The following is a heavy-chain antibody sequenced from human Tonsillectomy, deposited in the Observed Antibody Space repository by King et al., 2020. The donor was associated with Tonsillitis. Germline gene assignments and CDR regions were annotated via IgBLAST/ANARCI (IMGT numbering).Heavy chain of an antibody. CDR3: ARDPGGYDHPFDY. Sequence: QLVQSGGGVVRPGGSLRLSCAASGFSFDDYDMSWGRHAPGKGLEWVSGINRNGGSTGYADSVKGRFTISRDNAKNSLYLQMNSLRAEDTALYHCARDPGGYDHPFDYWGQGTLVTVSS. CDR2: INRNGGST. J-gene: IGHJ4*02. CDR1: GFSFDDYD. D-gene: IGHD5-12*01. V-gene: IGHV3-20*01.